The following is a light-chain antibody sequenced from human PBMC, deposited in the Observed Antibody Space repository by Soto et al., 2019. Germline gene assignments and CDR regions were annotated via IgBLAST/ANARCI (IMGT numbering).Light chain of an antibody. CDR2: ATY. CDR3: QQSYSSPPGT. J-gene: IGKJ1*01. Sequence: DIQMTQSPSSLSASVGDRVTITCRASQSFSRYLIWYQQKPGKAPKLLIYATYSLQSGVPSRFSGSVSGTDFTLTISSLQPEDFATYYCQQSYSSPPGTFGQGTKVEIK. CDR1: QSFSRY. V-gene: IGKV1-39*01.